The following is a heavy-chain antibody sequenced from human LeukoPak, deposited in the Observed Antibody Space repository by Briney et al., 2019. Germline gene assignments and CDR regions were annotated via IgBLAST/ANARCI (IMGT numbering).Heavy chain of an antibody. V-gene: IGHV4-4*07. CDR2: IYTSGST. CDR1: GGSISSYY. CDR3: ARGGGGQWLVLGGFDY. J-gene: IGHJ4*02. D-gene: IGHD6-19*01. Sequence: SETLSLTCTVSGGSISSYYWSWIRQPAGKGLEWIGRIYTSGSTNYNPSLKSRVTMSVDMSKNQFSLKLSSVTAADTAVYYCARGGGGQWLVLGGFDYWGQGTLVTVSS.